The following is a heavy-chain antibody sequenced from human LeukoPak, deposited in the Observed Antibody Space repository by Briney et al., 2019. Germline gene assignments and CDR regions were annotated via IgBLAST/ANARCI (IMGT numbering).Heavy chain of an antibody. CDR2: ISAYNGNT. D-gene: IGHD6-19*01. Sequence: ASVKFSCKPSGYTFTSYSISWVRQAPGQGLEWIGWISAYNGNTDSAQKLQGRFTMTTDTSTSTAYMELRSLRSDDTAVYYCARSTYSSGWYGRVGGYEDYWGQGTLVTVSS. CDR3: ARSTYSSGWYGRVGGYEDY. J-gene: IGHJ4*02. CDR1: GYTFTSYS. V-gene: IGHV1-18*01.